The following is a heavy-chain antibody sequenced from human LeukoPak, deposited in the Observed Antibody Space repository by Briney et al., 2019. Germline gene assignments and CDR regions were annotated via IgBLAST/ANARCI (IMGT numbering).Heavy chain of an antibody. D-gene: IGHD2-2*01. Sequence: GGSLRLSCAASGFTFSSYAMSWIRQAPGKGLEWVSAISGSGGSTYYADSVKGRFTISRDNSKNTLYLQMNSLRAEDTAVYYCAKDSTLYCSSTSCYPDYWGQGTLVTVSS. CDR3: AKDSTLYCSSTSCYPDY. J-gene: IGHJ4*02. CDR1: GFTFSSYA. V-gene: IGHV3-23*01. CDR2: ISGSGGST.